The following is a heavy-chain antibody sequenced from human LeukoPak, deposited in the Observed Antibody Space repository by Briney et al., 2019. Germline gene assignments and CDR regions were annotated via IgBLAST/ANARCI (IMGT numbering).Heavy chain of an antibody. V-gene: IGHV1-69*13. CDR3: AMNPVGAMDFDY. CDR2: IIPIFGTA. CDR1: GYTFISYG. Sequence: GASVKVSCKASGYTFISYGISWVRQAPGQGLEWMGGIIPIFGTANYAQRFQGRVTITADESTSTAYMELSSLRSEDTAVYYCAMNPVGAMDFDYWGQGTLVTVSS. J-gene: IGHJ4*02. D-gene: IGHD1-26*01.